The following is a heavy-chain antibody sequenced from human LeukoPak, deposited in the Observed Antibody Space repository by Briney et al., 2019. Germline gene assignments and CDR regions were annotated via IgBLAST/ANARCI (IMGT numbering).Heavy chain of an antibody. D-gene: IGHD3-3*01. V-gene: IGHV4-59*11. CDR2: IYYSGST. Sequence: SETLSLTCTVSGGSISSHYWSWIRQPPGKGLEWIGYIYYSGSTNYNPSLKSRVTISVDTSKNQFSLKLSSVTAADTAVYYCARGVRFLEWLLYRYGSNYFDYWGQGTLVTVSS. J-gene: IGHJ4*02. CDR3: ARGVRFLEWLLYRYGSNYFDY. CDR1: GGSISSHY.